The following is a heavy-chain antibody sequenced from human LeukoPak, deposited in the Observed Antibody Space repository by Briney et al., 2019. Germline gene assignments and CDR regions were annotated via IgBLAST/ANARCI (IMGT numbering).Heavy chain of an antibody. J-gene: IGHJ4*02. CDR1: GFTFSSYS. D-gene: IGHD3-22*01. CDR2: ISSSSSYI. Sequence: GGSLRLSCAASGFTFSSYSMNWVRQAPGKGLEWVSSISSSSSYIYYADSVKGRFTISGDNAKNSLYLQMNSLRAEDTAVYYCAREPAYYYDSSGYFDYWGQGTLVTVSS. V-gene: IGHV3-21*01. CDR3: AREPAYYYDSSGYFDY.